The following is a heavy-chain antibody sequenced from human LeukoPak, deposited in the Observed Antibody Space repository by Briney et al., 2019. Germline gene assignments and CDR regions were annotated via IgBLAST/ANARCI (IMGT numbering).Heavy chain of an antibody. Sequence: GGSLRLSCAASGFTFSNAWMSWVRQAPGKGLEWVSYISSSSSTIYYADSVKGRFTISRDNAKNSLYLQMNSLRAEDTAVYYCARASYSYGPYYFDYWGQGTLVTVSS. CDR1: GFTFSNAW. V-gene: IGHV3-48*01. CDR3: ARASYSYGPYYFDY. J-gene: IGHJ4*02. D-gene: IGHD5-18*01. CDR2: ISSSSSTI.